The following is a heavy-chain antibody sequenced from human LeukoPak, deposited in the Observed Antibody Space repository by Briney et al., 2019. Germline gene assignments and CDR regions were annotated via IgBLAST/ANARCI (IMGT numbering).Heavy chain of an antibody. CDR1: GFTLSSNY. CDR3: ARARPVPPVSAAFDI. J-gene: IGHJ3*02. D-gene: IGHD1-14*01. V-gene: IGHV3-66*01. Sequence: GGSLRLSCAASGFTLSSNYMSWVRQAPGKGLEWVSVIYSGGSTYYADSVKGRFTISRDNSKNTLYLQMNSLRAEDTAVYYCARARPVPPVSAAFDIWGQGTMVTVSS. CDR2: IYSGGST.